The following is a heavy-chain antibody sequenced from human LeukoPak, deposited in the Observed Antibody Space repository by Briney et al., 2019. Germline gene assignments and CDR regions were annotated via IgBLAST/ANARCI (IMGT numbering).Heavy chain of an antibody. Sequence: PSETLSLTCTVSGGSISSSSDYWGWIRQPPGKGLEWIGSIYYSGSTYYNPSLKSRVTISVDTSKNQFSLKLSSVTAADTAVYYCARHSSSWYLFDYWGQGTLVTVSS. D-gene: IGHD6-13*01. CDR3: ARHSSSWYLFDY. CDR2: IYYSGST. CDR1: GGSISSSSDY. V-gene: IGHV4-39*01. J-gene: IGHJ4*02.